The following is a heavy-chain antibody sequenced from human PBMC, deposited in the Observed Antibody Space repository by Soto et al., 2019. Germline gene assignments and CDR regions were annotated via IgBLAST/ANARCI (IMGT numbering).Heavy chain of an antibody. CDR2: ISSGSHYI. D-gene: IGHD3-10*02. Sequence: GGSLRLSCAASGFNFPGYSMNWVRQAPGKGLEWVASISSGSHYIYYADSVRGRFTISRDNAGDSLYLQMNSLRAGDTAVYFCARDQSQGQMLLPYFDYWGQGTLVTVSS. CDR3: ARDQSQGQMLLPYFDY. J-gene: IGHJ4*02. CDR1: GFNFPGYS. V-gene: IGHV3-21*04.